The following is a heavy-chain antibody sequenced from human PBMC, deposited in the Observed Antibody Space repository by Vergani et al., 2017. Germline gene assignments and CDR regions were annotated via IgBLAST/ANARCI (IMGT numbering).Heavy chain of an antibody. J-gene: IGHJ4*02. Sequence: QVQLVESGGGVVQPRTSLRLSCVVSGFALNRHAMYWVRQAPGKGLEWVVGISFDGTNEYYPDLVKGRFTIPRDIAKNTLYLLVRSLRLEDTGVYHCVRDRGLCAGGRCYTEAWDYWGQGTPVTVSS. D-gene: IGHD2-2*02. CDR1: GFALNRHA. V-gene: IGHV3-30-3*01. CDR2: ISFDGTNE. CDR3: VRDRGLCAGGRCYTEAWDY.